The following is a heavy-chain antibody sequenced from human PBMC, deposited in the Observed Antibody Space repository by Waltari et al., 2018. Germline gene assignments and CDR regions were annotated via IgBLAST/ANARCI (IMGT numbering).Heavy chain of an antibody. J-gene: IGHJ3*02. CDR1: GFTFTIYW. D-gene: IGHD3-10*01. CDR2: IKQEGSEK. Sequence: EVQLVESGGGLVQPGGSLRLSYAASGFTFTIYWMSWVRQAPGKGLEGVANIKQEGSEKDYVDCVKGRFTSSRDNAKNSVYLQMNSLRAEDTAVDYCVRGFDGPNAFDIWGQGTMVTVSS. V-gene: IGHV3-7*01. CDR3: VRGFDGPNAFDI.